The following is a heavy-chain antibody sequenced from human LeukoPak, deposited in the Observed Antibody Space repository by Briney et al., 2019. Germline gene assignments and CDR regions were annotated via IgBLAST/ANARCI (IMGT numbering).Heavy chain of an antibody. J-gene: IGHJ6*02. V-gene: IGHV4-39*07. D-gene: IGHD3-10*01. CDR1: GGSISSSSYY. CDR2: IYYSGST. CDR3: ARSPGSYSVYYYGMDV. Sequence: PSETLSLTCTVSGGSISSSSYYWGWIRQPPGKGLEWIGSIYYSGSTYYNPSLKSRVTISVDTSKNQFSLKLSSVTAADTAVYYCARSPGSYSVYYYGMDVWGQGTTVTVSS.